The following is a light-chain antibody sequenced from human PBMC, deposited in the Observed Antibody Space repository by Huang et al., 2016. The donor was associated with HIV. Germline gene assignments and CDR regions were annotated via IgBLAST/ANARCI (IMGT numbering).Light chain of an antibody. J-gene: IGKJ2*01. CDR2: GAS. V-gene: IGKV3-15*01. Sequence: EIVLPQSPATLSVSPGERATLSCRASQSVSSNLAWFQQKPGQAPRLLIYGASTRATGIPARFSGSGSGTAFTLTISSLQSEDFAVYFCQQYNDWYTVGQGTKLEI. CDR1: QSVSSN. CDR3: QQYNDWYT.